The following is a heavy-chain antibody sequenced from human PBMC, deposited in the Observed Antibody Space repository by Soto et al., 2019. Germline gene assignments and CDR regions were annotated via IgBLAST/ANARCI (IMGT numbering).Heavy chain of an antibody. Sequence: GGSLRLSCAASGFTFSSYGMHWVRQAPGKWLEWVAVIWYDGSNKYYADSVKGRFTISRDNSKNTLYLQMNSLRAEDTAVYYCARGRYYYDSSGYSLFDYWGQGXLVTVYS. CDR1: GFTFSSYG. V-gene: IGHV3-33*01. J-gene: IGHJ4*02. D-gene: IGHD3-22*01. CDR2: IWYDGSNK. CDR3: ARGRYYYDSSGYSLFDY.